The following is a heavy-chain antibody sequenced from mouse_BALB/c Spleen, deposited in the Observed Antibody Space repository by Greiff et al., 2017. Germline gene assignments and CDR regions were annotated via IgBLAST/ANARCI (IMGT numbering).Heavy chain of an antibody. CDR3: ARWGIRGAMDY. J-gene: IGHJ4*01. V-gene: IGHV5-17*02. CDR1: GFTFSSFG. Sequence: EVQGVESGGGLVQPGGSRKLSCAASGFTFSSFGMHWVRQAPEKGLEWVAYISSGSSTIYYADTVKGRFTISRDNPKNTLFLQMTSLRSEDTAMYYCARWGIRGAMDYWGQGTSVTVSS. D-gene: IGHD2-4*01. CDR2: ISSGSSTI.